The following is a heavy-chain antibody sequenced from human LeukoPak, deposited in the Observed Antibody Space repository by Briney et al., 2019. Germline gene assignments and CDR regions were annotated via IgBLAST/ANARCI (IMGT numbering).Heavy chain of an antibody. CDR1: GFSLSTSGVG. Sequence: ESGPTLVNPTQTLTLTCTFSGFSLSTSGVGVGWIRQPPGKALEWLALIFWDDDRRYSPSLKNRLTLTKDTSKNHVVFTMTNMDPVDTATYYCARMNTYYYGSGGDYFDYWGQGTLVTVSS. CDR2: IFWDDDR. V-gene: IGHV2-5*02. J-gene: IGHJ4*02. D-gene: IGHD3-10*01. CDR3: ARMNTYYYGSGGDYFDY.